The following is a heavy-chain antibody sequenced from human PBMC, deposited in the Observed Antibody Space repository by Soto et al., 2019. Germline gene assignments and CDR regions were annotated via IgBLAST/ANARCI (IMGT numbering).Heavy chain of an antibody. V-gene: IGHV1-46*01. CDR3: ARDGSTSFYYYYGMDV. CDR1: GYTFTSYY. Sequence: RASVKVSCKASGYTFTSYYMRWVRQAPGQGLEWMGIINPSGGSTSYAQKFQGRVTMTRDTSTSTVYMELSSLRSEDTAVYYCARDGSTSFYYYYGMDVWGQGTTVTVSS. J-gene: IGHJ6*02. D-gene: IGHD2-2*01. CDR2: INPSGGST.